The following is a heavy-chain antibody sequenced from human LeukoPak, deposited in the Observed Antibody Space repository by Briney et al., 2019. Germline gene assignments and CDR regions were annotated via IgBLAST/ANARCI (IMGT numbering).Heavy chain of an antibody. Sequence: GASVKVSCKASGGTSSSYAISWVRQAPGQGLEWMGWISAYNGNTNYAQKLQGRVTMTTDTSTSTAYMELRSLRSDDTAVYYCARDPQDIVVVPAAIRGSSWFDPWGQGTLVTVSS. CDR2: ISAYNGNT. V-gene: IGHV1-18*01. J-gene: IGHJ5*02. CDR1: GGTSSSYA. D-gene: IGHD2-2*02. CDR3: ARDPQDIVVVPAAIRGSSWFDP.